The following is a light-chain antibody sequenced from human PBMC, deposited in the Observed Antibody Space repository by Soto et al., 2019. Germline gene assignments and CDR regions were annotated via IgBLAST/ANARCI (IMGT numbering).Light chain of an antibody. Sequence: DIQMPQSPSSLSASVGDRVTITCQASQDISNYFNWYQQKPGKAPKLLIYDASNLETGVPYRFSGSGSGTDFTFTISSLQPEDIAKYYCQQYDSLPHTFGQGTKLEIK. CDR1: QDISNY. CDR3: QQYDSLPHT. V-gene: IGKV1-33*01. J-gene: IGKJ2*01. CDR2: DAS.